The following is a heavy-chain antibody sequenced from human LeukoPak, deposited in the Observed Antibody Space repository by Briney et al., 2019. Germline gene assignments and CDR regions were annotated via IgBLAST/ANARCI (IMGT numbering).Heavy chain of an antibody. J-gene: IGHJ4*02. CDR1: GFTFSAYA. D-gene: IGHD4-17*01. CDR3: AKDSPPGDYER. CDR2: ISGSGGST. Sequence: GRSLRLSCAASGFTFSAYAVHWVRQAPGKGLEWVSAISGSGGSTYYADSVKGRFSISRDNSKNTLYLQMNSLRAEDTAVYYCAKDSPPGDYERGGQGTLVTVSS. V-gene: IGHV3-23*01.